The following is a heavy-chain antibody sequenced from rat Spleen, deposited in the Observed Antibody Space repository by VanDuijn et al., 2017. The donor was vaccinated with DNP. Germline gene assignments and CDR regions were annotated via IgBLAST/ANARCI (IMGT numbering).Heavy chain of an antibody. D-gene: IGHD1-10*01. V-gene: IGHV5-7*01. CDR1: GFTFSDYN. CDR2: ISYDGSRT. CDR3: ASLNNYNWFAY. J-gene: IGHJ3*01. Sequence: EVQLVESGGGLVQPGRSLKLSCAASGFTFSDYNMAWVRQAPKKGLEWVATISYDGSRTYYRDSVKGRFTISRDNAKSTLYLQMDSLRSEETATYYCASLNNYNWFAYWGQGTLVTVSS.